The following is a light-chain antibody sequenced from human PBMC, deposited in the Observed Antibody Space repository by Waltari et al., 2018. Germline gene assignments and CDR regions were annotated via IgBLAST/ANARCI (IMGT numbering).Light chain of an antibody. V-gene: IGLV8-61*01. CDR1: SASVSTYYY. CDR3: VLYMGSGIWV. J-gene: IGLJ3*02. CDR2: STN. Sequence: QTVVTQEPSFTGSPGGTVTLSCGLNSASVSTYYYTSWYQQTPGQAPRTRIYSTNTRSSGVPDRFSGSILGNKAALTITGAQADDESDYYCVLYMGSGIWVFGGGTKLTVL.